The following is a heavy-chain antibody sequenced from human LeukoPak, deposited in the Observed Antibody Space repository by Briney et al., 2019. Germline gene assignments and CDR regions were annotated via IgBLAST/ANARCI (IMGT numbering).Heavy chain of an antibody. CDR1: GGSISSSSYY. CDR3: ARHNNGSGSYHKNSFDY. Sequence: SETLSLTCTVSGGSISSSSYYWGWIRQPPGTGLEWIGSIYYSGSTYYNPSLKSRVTISVDTSKNQFSLKLSFVTAADTAVYYCARHNNGSGSYHKNSFDYWGQGTLVTVSS. D-gene: IGHD3-10*01. J-gene: IGHJ4*02. V-gene: IGHV4-39*01. CDR2: IYYSGST.